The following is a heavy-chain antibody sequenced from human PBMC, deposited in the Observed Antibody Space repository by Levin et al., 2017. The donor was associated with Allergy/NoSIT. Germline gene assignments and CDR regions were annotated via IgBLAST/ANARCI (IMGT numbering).Heavy chain of an antibody. D-gene: IGHD5-12*01. CDR3: AKAGAATNFTFDY. CDR2: ISYDGSNK. J-gene: IGHJ4*02. V-gene: IGHV3-30*18. Sequence: GGSLRLSCAASGFTFSSYGMHWVRQAPGKGLEWVAVISYDGSNKYYADSVKGRFTISRDNSKNTLYLQMNSLRAEDTAVYYCAKAGAATNFTFDYWGQGTLVTVSS. CDR1: GFTFSSYG.